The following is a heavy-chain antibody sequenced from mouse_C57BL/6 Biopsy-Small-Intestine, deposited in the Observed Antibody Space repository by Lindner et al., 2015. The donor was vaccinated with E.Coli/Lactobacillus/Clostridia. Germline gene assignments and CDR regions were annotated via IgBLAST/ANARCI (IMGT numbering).Heavy chain of an antibody. CDR2: INPYNGDT. Sequence: VQLQESGPELVKPGXSVKISCKASGYSFTGYFMNWVKQSHGKSLEWIGRINPYNGDTVYNQKFKGKATLTVDKSSSTAHMELRSLTSEDSAVYYCARRGIYYGDYNVYGRTGGQGTSVTVSS. V-gene: IGHV1-20*01. J-gene: IGHJ4*01. CDR3: ARRGIYYGDYNVYGRT. D-gene: IGHD2-13*01. CDR1: GYSFTGYF.